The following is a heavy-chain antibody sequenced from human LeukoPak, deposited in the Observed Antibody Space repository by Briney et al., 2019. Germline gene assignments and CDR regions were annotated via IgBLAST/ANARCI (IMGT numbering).Heavy chain of an antibody. CDR2: INHSGST. CDR1: GGSFCGYY. CDR3: ARGGDVDTAMGDFDY. V-gene: IGHV4-34*01. Sequence: SETLSLTCAVYGGSFCGYYWSWIRQPPGTGLEWIGEINHSGSTNYNPSLKSRVTISVDTSKNQFSLKLSSVTAADTAVYYCARGGDVDTAMGDFDYWGQGTLVTVSS. J-gene: IGHJ4*02. D-gene: IGHD5-18*01.